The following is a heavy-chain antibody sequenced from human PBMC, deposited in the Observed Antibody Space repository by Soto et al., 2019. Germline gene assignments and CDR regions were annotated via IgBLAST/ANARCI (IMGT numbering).Heavy chain of an antibody. V-gene: IGHV3-48*02. CDR3: TKGWSCSGGSCYSDD. CDR2: ISSTSGAI. J-gene: IGHJ4*02. CDR1: GFSFSSYS. Sequence: GGSLRLSCAASGFSFSSYSMNWVRQAPGKGLEWISYISSTSGAIYYADSVKGRFTVSRDNANNSLYLQMNSLRDEDTAIYYCTKGWSCSGGSCYSDDWGQGTLVTVSS. D-gene: IGHD2-15*01.